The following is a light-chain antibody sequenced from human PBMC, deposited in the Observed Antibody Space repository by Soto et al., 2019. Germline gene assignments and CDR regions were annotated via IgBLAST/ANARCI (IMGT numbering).Light chain of an antibody. CDR3: QHYGTSAL. Sequence: EIVLTQSPGTLSLSPGERATLSCRASESVSTSYLAWYQQKPGQAPRLLIYGASGRATGIPDRFSVSASGTDFTLIISRLEPEDFAVYYCQHYGTSALFGPGTKVDIK. CDR1: ESVSTSY. J-gene: IGKJ3*01. CDR2: GAS. V-gene: IGKV3-20*01.